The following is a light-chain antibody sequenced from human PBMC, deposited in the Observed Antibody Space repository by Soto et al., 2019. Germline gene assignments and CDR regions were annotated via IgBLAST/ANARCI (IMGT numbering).Light chain of an antibody. J-gene: IGLJ1*01. CDR2: EGS. CDR1: SSVVWSYNL. V-gene: IGLV2-23*01. CDR3: CSYAGSSTYV. Sequence: QSALTQPASVSWSPGQSITISCTGTSSVVWSYNLVSWYQQHPGKAPKLMIYEGSKRPSGVSNRFSGSKSGNTASLTISGLQAEDDADYYCCSYAGSSTYVFGTGTKVTVL.